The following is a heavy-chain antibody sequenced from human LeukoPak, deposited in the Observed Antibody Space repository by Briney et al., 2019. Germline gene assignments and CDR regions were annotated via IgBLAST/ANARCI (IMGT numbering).Heavy chain of an antibody. D-gene: IGHD1-26*01. CDR2: IIPIFGTA. V-gene: IGHV1-69*05. CDR3: ASQRGPVIYSGSPGAFDI. J-gene: IGHJ3*02. CDR1: GGTFSSYA. Sequence: GASVKVSCKASGGTFSSYAISWVRQAPGQGLEWMGGIIPIFGTANYAQKFQGRVTITTDESTSTAYMELSSLRSEDTAVYYCASQRGPVIYSGSPGAFDIWGQGTMVPSLQ.